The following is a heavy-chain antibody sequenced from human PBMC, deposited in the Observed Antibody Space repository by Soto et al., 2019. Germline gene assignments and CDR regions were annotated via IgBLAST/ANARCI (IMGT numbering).Heavy chain of an antibody. CDR2: IYYSGST. CDR3: ARNPPYYYYGMDV. CDR1: GGSISSGDYY. V-gene: IGHV4-30-4*01. Sequence: SETLSLTCTVSGGSISSGDYYWSWIRQPPGKGLEWIGYIYYSGSTYYNPSLKSRVTISVDTSKNQFSLKLSSVTAADTAVYYCARNPPYYYYGMDVWGQGTTVTVSS. J-gene: IGHJ6*02.